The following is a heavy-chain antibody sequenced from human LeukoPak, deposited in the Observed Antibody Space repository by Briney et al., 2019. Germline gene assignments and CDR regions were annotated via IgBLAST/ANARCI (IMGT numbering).Heavy chain of an antibody. V-gene: IGHV3-23*01. CDR1: GFTFSSYG. D-gene: IGHD6-19*01. CDR3: AKSSSGWYYYFDY. J-gene: IGHJ4*02. Sequence: GGSLRLSCAASGFTFSSYGMHWVRQAPGKGLEWVSAISGSGGSTYYADSVKGRFTISRDNSKNTLYLQMNSLRAEDTAVYYCAKSSSGWYYYFDYWGQGTLVTVSS. CDR2: ISGSGGST.